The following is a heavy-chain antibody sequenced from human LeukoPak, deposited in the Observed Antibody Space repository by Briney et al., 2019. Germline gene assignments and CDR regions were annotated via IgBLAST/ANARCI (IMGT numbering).Heavy chain of an antibody. CDR1: GGSFGGYY. CDR3: AKQTGSGLFILP. J-gene: IGHJ4*02. Sequence: SETLSLTCAVYGGSFGGYYWSWIRQPPGKGLEWIGSIYYTGNTYYNASLKSRVTISIDTSKNQFSLKLTSVTAADTAVYYCAKQTGSGLFILPGGQGTLVTVSS. CDR2: IYYTGNT. V-gene: IGHV4-34*01. D-gene: IGHD3/OR15-3a*01.